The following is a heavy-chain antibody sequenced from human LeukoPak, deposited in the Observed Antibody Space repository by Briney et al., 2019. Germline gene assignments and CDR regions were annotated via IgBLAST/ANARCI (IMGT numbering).Heavy chain of an antibody. CDR1: GFTFGDYA. V-gene: IGHV3-49*04. CDR2: IRNKAYGGTA. CDR3: ARGIIGLRGFDY. Sequence: GGSLRLSCTASGFTFGDYAMSWVRQAPEKGLEWVGFIRNKAYGGTAEYTASVKGRFTISRDDSKSIAYLQMNSLKTEDTAVYYCARGIIGLRGFDYWGQGTLVTVSS. D-gene: IGHD1-20*01. J-gene: IGHJ4*02.